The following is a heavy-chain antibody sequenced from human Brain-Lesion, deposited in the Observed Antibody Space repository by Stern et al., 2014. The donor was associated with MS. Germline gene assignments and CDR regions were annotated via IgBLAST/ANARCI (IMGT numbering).Heavy chain of an antibody. CDR3: ARDQRGITIFGVVTDYYYLGMDV. V-gene: IGHV1-2*02. CDR2: INPNTGGP. Sequence: QVQLVQSGAEVKKPGASVKVSCKTSGYIFTGYYIHWVRQAPGQGLEWMAWINPNTGGPKYAQKFQGRVTMSRDTSINTAYVELSSLTSDDTAVYYCARDQRGITIFGVVTDYYYLGMDVWGQGTTVTVSS. CDR1: GYIFTGYY. D-gene: IGHD3-3*01. J-gene: IGHJ6*02.